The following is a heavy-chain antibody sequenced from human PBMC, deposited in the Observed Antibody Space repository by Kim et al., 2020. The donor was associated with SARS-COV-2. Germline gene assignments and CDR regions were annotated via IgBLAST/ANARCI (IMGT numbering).Heavy chain of an antibody. CDR2: IYYSGTT. CDR1: GGSISSYY. CDR3: ARDSGSYSYDY. D-gene: IGHD5-18*01. Sequence: SETLSLTCTISGGSISSYYWSWIRQPPGKGLEWIGYIYYSGTTNYNPSLKSRVTMSVDTSKNQFPLRLSSVTAADTAVYYCARDSGSYSYDYWGQGTQVTVSS. J-gene: IGHJ4*02. V-gene: IGHV4-59*01.